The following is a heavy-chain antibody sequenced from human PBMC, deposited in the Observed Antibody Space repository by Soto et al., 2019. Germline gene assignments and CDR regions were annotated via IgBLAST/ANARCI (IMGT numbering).Heavy chain of an antibody. V-gene: IGHV3-30-3*01. D-gene: IGHD2-15*01. Sequence: PGGSLRLSCAASGFTFSSYAVHWVRQAPGKGLEGVAVISYDGSNKDYADSVKGRFTISRDNSKNTLYQQMNSLRAEDTAVYYCARRENQVVTYACDIWGQGTMVTVAS. J-gene: IGHJ3*02. CDR1: GFTFSSYA. CDR3: ARRENQVVTYACDI. CDR2: ISYDGSNK.